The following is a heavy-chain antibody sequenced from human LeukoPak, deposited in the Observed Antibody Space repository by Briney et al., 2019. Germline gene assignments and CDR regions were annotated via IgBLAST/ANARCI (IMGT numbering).Heavy chain of an antibody. CDR3: AKGGYSSGWRNYFDY. V-gene: IGHV3-23*01. CDR1: GFTFSSYG. D-gene: IGHD6-19*01. CDR2: ISATGGST. Sequence: PGGSLRLSCAASGFTFSSYGITWVRQAPGKGREWVSTISATGGSTYYADSVKGRFTISRDSSKDTLYLQMNSLRAEDTAVYYCAKGGYSSGWRNYFDYWGQGTLVTVSS. J-gene: IGHJ4*02.